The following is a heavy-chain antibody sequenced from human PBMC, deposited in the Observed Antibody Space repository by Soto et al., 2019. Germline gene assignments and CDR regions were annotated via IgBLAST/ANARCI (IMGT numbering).Heavy chain of an antibody. CDR1: GGSISNFY. V-gene: IGHV4-59*04. D-gene: IGHD3-10*01. J-gene: IGHJ4*02. Sequence: PSETLSLTCTVSGGSISNFYWSWIRQPPGKGLEWIGYVYYTGSTSYNPSLKSRVTVSEDASKNQFSLNLHSVTAADTAVYYCARGSWSVRFQHWGQGSLVTVSS. CDR2: VYYTGST. CDR3: ARGSWSVRFQH.